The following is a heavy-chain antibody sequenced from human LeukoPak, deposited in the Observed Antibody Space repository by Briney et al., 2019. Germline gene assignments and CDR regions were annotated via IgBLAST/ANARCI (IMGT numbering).Heavy chain of an antibody. CDR2: IWYDGSNK. CDR3: ARGRYSGSYNWFDP. V-gene: IGHV3-33*01. CDR1: GFTFSSYG. D-gene: IGHD1-26*01. J-gene: IGHJ5*02. Sequence: GRSLRLSCAASGFTFSSYGMHWVRQAPGKGLEWVAVIWYDGSNKYYADSVKGRFTISRDNSKNTLYLQMNSLRAEDTAVYYCARGRYSGSYNWFDPWGQGTLVTVSS.